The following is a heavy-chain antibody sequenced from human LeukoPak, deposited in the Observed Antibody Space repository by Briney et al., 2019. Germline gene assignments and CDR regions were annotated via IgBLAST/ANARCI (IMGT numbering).Heavy chain of an antibody. V-gene: IGHV1-18*01. J-gene: IGHJ4*02. CDR1: GYTFTSYG. CDR2: VSGFNGNT. Sequence: ASVRVSCKASGYTFTSYGISWVRQAPGQGLEWVGWVSGFNGNTNYAQKFQGRVTMTTDTSASTVYMELRSLTSDDTAVYYCARGGAGTNYVDYWGQGTLVTVSS. CDR3: ARGGAGTNYVDY. D-gene: IGHD6-19*01.